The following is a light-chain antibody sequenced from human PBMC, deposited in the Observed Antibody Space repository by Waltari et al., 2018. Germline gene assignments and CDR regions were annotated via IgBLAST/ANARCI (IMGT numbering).Light chain of an antibody. Sequence: QSALTQPPSASGSPGQSVTISCTGTNSDIAAYNTVSWYRQYPGKAPRALIYEVSQRPTGIPGRSSGSESGNTASLTVSELQAEDEAEYHCSSYAGSNGMVFGGGTKVTVL. CDR2: EVS. V-gene: IGLV2-8*01. CDR3: SSYAGSNGMV. CDR1: NSDIAAYNT. J-gene: IGLJ3*02.